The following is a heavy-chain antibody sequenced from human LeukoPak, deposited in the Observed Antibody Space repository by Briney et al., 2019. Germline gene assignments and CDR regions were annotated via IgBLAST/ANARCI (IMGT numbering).Heavy chain of an antibody. CDR1: GYTLTELS. CDR2: INPSGGST. Sequence: ASVKVSCKVSGYTLTELSMHWVRQAPGQGLEWMGIINPSGGSTSYAQKFQGRVTMTRDTSTSTVYMELSSLRSEDTAVYYCARNGEQWLVRSTVDYWGQGTLVTVSS. D-gene: IGHD6-19*01. CDR3: ARNGEQWLVRSTVDY. V-gene: IGHV1-46*01. J-gene: IGHJ4*02.